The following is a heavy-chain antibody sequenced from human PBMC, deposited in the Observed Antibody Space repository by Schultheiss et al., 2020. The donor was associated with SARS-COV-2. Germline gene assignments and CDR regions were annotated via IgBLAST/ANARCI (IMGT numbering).Heavy chain of an antibody. CDR3: AGIVVVPYYYYMDV. CDR1: GGSISSYY. J-gene: IGHJ6*03. CDR2: INHSGST. D-gene: IGHD2-2*01. Sequence: SQTLSLTCTVSGGSISSYYWSWIRQPPGKGLEWIGEINHSGSTNYNPSLKSRVTISVDTSKNQFSLKLSSVTAADTAVYYCAGIVVVPYYYYMDVWGKGTTVTVSS. V-gene: IGHV4-34*01.